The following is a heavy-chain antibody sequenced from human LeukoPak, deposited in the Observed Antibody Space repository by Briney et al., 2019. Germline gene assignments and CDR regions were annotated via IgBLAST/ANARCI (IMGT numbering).Heavy chain of an antibody. V-gene: IGHV3-33*01. Sequence: PGGSLRLSCAASGFTFSNYGIHWVRQAPGKGLEWVAVIWYDGSNKYYADSVKGRFTISRDNSKNTLYLQMNSLRVEDTAVYYCARKRGFGNYYYYGMDVWGQGTTATVSS. J-gene: IGHJ6*02. CDR3: ARKRGFGNYYYYGMDV. D-gene: IGHD3-10*01. CDR2: IWYDGSNK. CDR1: GFTFSNYG.